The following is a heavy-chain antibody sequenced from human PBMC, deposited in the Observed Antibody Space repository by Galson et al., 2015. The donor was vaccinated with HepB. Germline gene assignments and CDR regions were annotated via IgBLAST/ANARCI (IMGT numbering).Heavy chain of an antibody. J-gene: IGHJ5*02. CDR3: AEGGPAHLVR. CDR2: ISYDGSNK. Sequence: SLRLSCAASGFTFSSYAMHWVRQAPGKGLEWVAVISYDGSNKYYADSVKGRFTISRDNSKNTLYLQMNSLRAEDTAVYYCAEGGPAHLVRWGQGTLVTVSS. D-gene: IGHD2-2*01. V-gene: IGHV3-30-3*01. CDR1: GFTFSSYA.